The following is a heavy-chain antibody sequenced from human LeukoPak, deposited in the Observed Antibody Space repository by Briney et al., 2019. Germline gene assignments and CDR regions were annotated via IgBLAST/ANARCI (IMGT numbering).Heavy chain of an antibody. CDR2: IYATGST. Sequence: SETLSLTCTVSGGSISSGGHYWSWIRQPAGKGLEYLGRIYATGSTNYNPSLRSRVTISADTSMNHFSLKLSSVTAADTAVYYCARLGLQLLDPLYYYYMDVWGKGTTVTVSS. CDR3: ARLGLQLLDPLYYYYMDV. V-gene: IGHV4-61*02. J-gene: IGHJ6*03. CDR1: GGSISSGGHY. D-gene: IGHD2-2*02.